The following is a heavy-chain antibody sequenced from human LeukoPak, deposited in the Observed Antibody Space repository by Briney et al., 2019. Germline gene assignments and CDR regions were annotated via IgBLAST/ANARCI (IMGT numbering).Heavy chain of an antibody. V-gene: IGHV3-30-3*01. D-gene: IGHD3-9*01. J-gene: IGHJ4*02. Sequence: GGSLRLSCAASGFTFSSYAMHWVRQAPGKGLEWVAVISYDGSNKYYADSVKGRFTISRDNSKNTLYLQMNSLRAKDTAMYYCASQYYDILTGYYSPFDYWGQGTLVTVSS. CDR3: ASQYYDILTGYYSPFDY. CDR2: ISYDGSNK. CDR1: GFTFSSYA.